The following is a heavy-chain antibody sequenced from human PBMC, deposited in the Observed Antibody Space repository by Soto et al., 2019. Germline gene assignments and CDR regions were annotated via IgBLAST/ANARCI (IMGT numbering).Heavy chain of an antibody. CDR1: GFSLSTSGVG. D-gene: IGHD3-9*01. V-gene: IGHV2-5*02. CDR2: IYWDADK. CDR3: AHRPGDSLTGYYDYYFDY. Sequence: QITLKESGPTLVNPTQTLTLTCTFSGFSLSTSGVGVGWIRQPPGKALEWLALIYWDADKHYSPSLKSRLTIIKDTSKNQVVLTITNMDPVDTAAYYCAHRPGDSLTGYYDYYFDYWGQGTLVTVSS. J-gene: IGHJ4*02.